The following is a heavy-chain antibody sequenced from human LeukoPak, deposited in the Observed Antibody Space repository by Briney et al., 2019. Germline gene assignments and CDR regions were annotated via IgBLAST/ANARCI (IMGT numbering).Heavy chain of an antibody. V-gene: IGHV4-59*08. CDR2: IYYSGNT. Sequence: PSETLSLTCTVSGGSLSSYYWSWIPQPPGKGLEWIGYIYYSGNTNYNPPLKSRVTISVDTSKNQFSLKLSSVTAADTAVYYCARHPSAVAGKTFDYWGQGTLVTVSS. CDR3: ARHPSAVAGKTFDY. J-gene: IGHJ4*02. D-gene: IGHD6-19*01. CDR1: GGSLSSYY.